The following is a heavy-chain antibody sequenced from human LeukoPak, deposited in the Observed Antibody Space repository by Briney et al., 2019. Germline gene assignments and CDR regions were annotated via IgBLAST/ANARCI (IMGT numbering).Heavy chain of an antibody. CDR1: GGSVSNSSYY. D-gene: IGHD3-10*01. Sequence: SETLSLTCTVSGGSVSNSSYYWGWIRQPPGKGLEWISIIHYSGGTFYNPSLKSRVTISVDTSKNQFSLKLSSVTAADTAVYYCAIGSGSYPRDWGQGTLVTVSS. V-gene: IGHV4-39*07. J-gene: IGHJ4*02. CDR3: AIGSGSYPRD. CDR2: IHYSGGT.